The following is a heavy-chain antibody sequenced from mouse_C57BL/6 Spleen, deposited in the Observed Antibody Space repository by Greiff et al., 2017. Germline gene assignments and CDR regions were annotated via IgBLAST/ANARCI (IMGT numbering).Heavy chain of an antibody. V-gene: IGHV1-52*01. CDR1: GYTFTSYW. Sequence: VQLQQPGAELVRPGSSVKLSCKASGYTFTSYWMHWVKQRPIQGLEWIGNIDPSDSETHYNQKFKDKATVTVDKSSSTAYMQLSSLTSEDSAVYYCLTGTGGYAMDYWGQGTSVTVSS. D-gene: IGHD4-1*01. J-gene: IGHJ4*01. CDR2: IDPSDSET. CDR3: LTGTGGYAMDY.